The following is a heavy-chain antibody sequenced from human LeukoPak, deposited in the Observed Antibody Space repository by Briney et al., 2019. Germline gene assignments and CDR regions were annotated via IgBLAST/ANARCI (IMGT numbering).Heavy chain of an antibody. CDR1: GGSISSYY. CDR3: ATRSGSTWRGYYYYYMDV. D-gene: IGHD3-10*01. V-gene: IGHV4-59*01. CDR2: IYYSGST. J-gene: IGHJ6*03. Sequence: KPSETLSLTCTVSGGSISSYYWSWIRQPPGKGLEWVGYIYYSGSTNYNHSLKSRVTISVDTSKNQFSLKLSSVTAADTAVYYCATRSGSTWRGYYYYYMDVWGKGTTVTVSS.